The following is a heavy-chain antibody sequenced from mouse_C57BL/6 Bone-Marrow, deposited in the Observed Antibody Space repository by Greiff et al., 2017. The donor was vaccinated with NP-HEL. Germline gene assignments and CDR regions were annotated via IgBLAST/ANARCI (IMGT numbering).Heavy chain of an antibody. J-gene: IGHJ1*03. Sequence: EVMLVESGAELVRPGASVKLSCTASGFNITDYYMHWVKQRPEQGLEWIGWIDPENGDTEYASTFQGKATITADTSSNTAYLQLSSLTSEDTAVYYCAGDYGSSYENWYFDVWGRGNAITVSA. D-gene: IGHD1-1*01. CDR1: GFNITDYY. CDR2: IDPENGDT. CDR3: AGDYGSSYENWYFDV. V-gene: IGHV14-4*01.